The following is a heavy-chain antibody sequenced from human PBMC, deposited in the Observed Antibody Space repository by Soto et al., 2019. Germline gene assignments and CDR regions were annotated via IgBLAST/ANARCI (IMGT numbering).Heavy chain of an antibody. CDR2: IKDRGTT. CDR1: GGSFSSYS. CDR3: ARDARPGTQIVVTAATSDYFDY. D-gene: IGHD2-21*02. Sequence: QVQLRQWGAGLLKPPETLSLTCAVYGGSFSSYSWTWIRQPPGQGLEWIGEIKDRGTTNYNPSLKSRVTISVDTSKNQVSLKLRSVTAADTAVYYCARDARPGTQIVVTAATSDYFDYWGQGNVVTVSS. V-gene: IGHV4-34*02. J-gene: IGHJ4*02.